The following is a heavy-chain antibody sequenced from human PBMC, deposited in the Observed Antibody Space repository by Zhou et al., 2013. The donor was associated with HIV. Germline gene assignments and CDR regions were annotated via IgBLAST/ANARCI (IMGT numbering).Heavy chain of an antibody. CDR2: ISAYNGNT. CDR1: GYTLTDIS. CDR3: ARAPSPPHWSDGWVVGGTFDI. D-gene: IGHD1-1*01. Sequence: QVQLQQSGAEVEKPGASVMVSCKVSGYTLTDISIHWVRQIPRKGLEWMGWISAYNGNTNYAQKFQGRVSVTTDTSTNTAYMELRSLRFDDTAVYFCARAPSPPHWSDGWVVGGTFDIWGLGTRVTVSS. J-gene: IGHJ3*02. V-gene: IGHV1-18*01.